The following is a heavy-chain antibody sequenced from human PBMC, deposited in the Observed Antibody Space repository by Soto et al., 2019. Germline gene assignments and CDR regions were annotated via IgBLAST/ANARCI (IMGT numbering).Heavy chain of an antibody. CDR2: INHLGSI. V-gene: IGHV4-34*01. CDR1: GGSLSDYF. D-gene: IGHD2-21*01. Sequence: SETLSLTCVVSGGSLSDYFWSWIRQPPGMALEWIGEINHLGSINYNPSLKSRVTMSVDTSKNQSSLTLNSVTAADTATYYCARGGISHWAYFYYMDVWDRGTTVT. CDR3: ARGGISHWAYFYYMDV. J-gene: IGHJ6*03.